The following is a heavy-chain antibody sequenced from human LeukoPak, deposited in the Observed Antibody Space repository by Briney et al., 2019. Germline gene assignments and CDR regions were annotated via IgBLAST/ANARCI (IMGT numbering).Heavy chain of an antibody. CDR2: IYTGGSP. Sequence: GGSLRLSCAASTFTVSTNYMTWVRQAPGKGLEWVSMIYTGGSPYYADSVKGRFTISRDNSKNTLNLQMNSLRAEDTAVYYCARVTPGNYFDYWGQGTLVTVSS. J-gene: IGHJ4*02. CDR1: TFTVSTNY. CDR3: ARVTPGNYFDY. V-gene: IGHV3-66*01.